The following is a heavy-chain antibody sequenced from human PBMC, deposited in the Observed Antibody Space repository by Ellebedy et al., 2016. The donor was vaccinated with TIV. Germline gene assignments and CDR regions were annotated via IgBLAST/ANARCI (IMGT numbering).Heavy chain of an antibody. CDR1: GFTFSSYW. Sequence: GESLKISCVASGFTFSSYWMSWVRQAPGKGLEWVANIRQDGSEEYSVASVKVRFAISRDNAKNSLFLQMNSLRAEDTAVYFCARTGSYGDNLYYHYGMDVWGQGTTVTVSS. CDR3: ARTGSYGDNLYYHYGMDV. V-gene: IGHV3-7*03. CDR2: IRQDGSEE. D-gene: IGHD4-17*01. J-gene: IGHJ6*02.